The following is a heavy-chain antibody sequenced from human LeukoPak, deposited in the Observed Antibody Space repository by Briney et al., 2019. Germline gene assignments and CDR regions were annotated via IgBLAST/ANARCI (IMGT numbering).Heavy chain of an antibody. J-gene: IGHJ6*02. CDR1: GFTFSSYW. Sequence: GGSLRLSCAASGFTFSSYWMSWVRQAPGRGLEWVANIKQDGSEKYHVDSVKGRFTISRDNPKNSLYLQMNSLRAEDTAVYYCARIRKAGYSYGSYYYYGMDVWGQGTTVTVSS. D-gene: IGHD5-18*01. V-gene: IGHV3-7*04. CDR3: ARIRKAGYSYGSYYYYGMDV. CDR2: IKQDGSEK.